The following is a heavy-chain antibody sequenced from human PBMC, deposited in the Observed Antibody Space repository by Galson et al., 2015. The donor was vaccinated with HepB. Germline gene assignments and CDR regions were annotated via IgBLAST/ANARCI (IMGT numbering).Heavy chain of an antibody. V-gene: IGHV3-23*01. J-gene: IGHJ6*02. D-gene: IGHD6-13*01. Sequence: SLRLSCAASGFTFSSYAMSWVRQAPGKGLEWVSGISGSGGRTYYADSVKGRFTISRDNSRNTLYLQMNSLRAEDTAVHYCAKAHDSSSWHYGMDVWGQGTTVTVSS. CDR2: ISGSGGRT. CDR3: AKAHDSSSWHYGMDV. CDR1: GFTFSSYA.